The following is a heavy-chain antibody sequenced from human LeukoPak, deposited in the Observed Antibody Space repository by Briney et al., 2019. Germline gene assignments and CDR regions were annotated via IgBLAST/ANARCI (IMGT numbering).Heavy chain of an antibody. D-gene: IGHD4-11*01. CDR2: IKQDGGET. Sequence: GGSLRLSCAASGFPFSSYWMAWVRQAPGEGLEWVASIKQDGGETFYVDSVKGRFTISRDNAKKSLYLQMNSLRAEDTAVYYCTREDHSNYNYWGQGTLVTVSS. CDR1: GFPFSSYW. J-gene: IGHJ4*02. V-gene: IGHV3-7*01. CDR3: TREDHSNYNY.